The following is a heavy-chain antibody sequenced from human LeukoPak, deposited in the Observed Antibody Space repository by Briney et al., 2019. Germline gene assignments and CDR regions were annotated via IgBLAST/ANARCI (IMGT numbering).Heavy chain of an antibody. CDR3: ARTPCSSTSCLTQPTMEGLSYFDY. V-gene: IGHV3-30*04. CDR1: GFTFSSYA. Sequence: GGSLGLSCAASGFTFSSYAMHWVRQAPGKGLEWVAVISYDGSNKYYADSVKGRFTISRDNSKNTLYLQMNSLRAEDTAVYYCARTPCSSTSCLTQPTMEGLSYFDYWGQGTLVTVSS. J-gene: IGHJ4*02. D-gene: IGHD2-2*01. CDR2: ISYDGSNK.